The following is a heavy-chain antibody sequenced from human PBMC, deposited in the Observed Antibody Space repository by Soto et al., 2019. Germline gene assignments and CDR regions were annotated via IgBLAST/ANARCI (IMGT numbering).Heavy chain of an antibody. Sequence: PGGSLRLSCTGSGFDFGDYYMSWIRQAPGTGLEWVSYIDSGDGTTYYTDSVKGRFTISRDNAKKTVYLQMSSLRVEDTALYYCVRPYYSSSWFPFDRWGQGTLVTVSS. CDR1: GFDFGDYY. V-gene: IGHV3-11*01. D-gene: IGHD6-13*01. CDR3: VRPYYSSSWFPFDR. J-gene: IGHJ4*02. CDR2: IDSGDGTT.